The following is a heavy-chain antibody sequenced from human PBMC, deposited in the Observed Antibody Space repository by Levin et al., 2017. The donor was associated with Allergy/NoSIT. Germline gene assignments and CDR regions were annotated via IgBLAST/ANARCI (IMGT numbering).Heavy chain of an antibody. Sequence: GESLKISCKASGYTFTGYYMHWVRQAPGQGLEWMGRINPNSGGTNYAQKFQGRVTMTRDTSISTAYMELSRLRSDDTAVYYCAREDSSTIIFDYWGQGTLVTVSS. CDR2: INPNSGGT. V-gene: IGHV1-2*06. CDR3: AREDSSTIIFDY. D-gene: IGHD2-2*01. J-gene: IGHJ4*02. CDR1: GYTFTGYY.